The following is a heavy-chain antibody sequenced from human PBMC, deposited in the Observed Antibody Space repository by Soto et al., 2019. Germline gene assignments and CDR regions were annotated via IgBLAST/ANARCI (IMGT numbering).Heavy chain of an antibody. CDR3: AKDYFHCGDECYHYYGLDV. Sequence: HPGGSLRLSCAASGFTFSAYDMHWVRQAPGKGLEWVALISYDGSENDYADSAKGRFTISRDKSKNTLYLQMNSLRPEDTAVYYCAKDYFHCGDECYHYYGLDVWGQGTTVTVSS. V-gene: IGHV3-30*18. CDR1: GFTFSAYD. CDR2: ISYDGSEN. D-gene: IGHD2-21*01. J-gene: IGHJ6*02.